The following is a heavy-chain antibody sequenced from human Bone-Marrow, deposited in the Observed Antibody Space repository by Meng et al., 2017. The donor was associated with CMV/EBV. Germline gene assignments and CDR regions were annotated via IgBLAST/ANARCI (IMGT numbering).Heavy chain of an antibody. Sequence: GESLKISCAASGFTFSSYAMHWVRQAPGKGLEWVAVISYDGSNKYYADSVKGRFTISRDNSKNTLYLQMNSLRAEDTAVYYCAKEALGTIFGVDPFDYWGQGTLVTVSS. V-gene: IGHV3-30-3*01. CDR2: ISYDGSNK. J-gene: IGHJ4*02. CDR3: AKEALGTIFGVDPFDY. CDR1: GFTFSSYA. D-gene: IGHD3-3*01.